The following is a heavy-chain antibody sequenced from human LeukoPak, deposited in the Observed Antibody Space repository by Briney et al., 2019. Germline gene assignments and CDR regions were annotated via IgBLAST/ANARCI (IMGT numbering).Heavy chain of an antibody. CDR3: ARADFWSGYPQKANMDV. V-gene: IGHV3-74*01. CDR1: GFTFSSYW. CDR2: INSDGSST. J-gene: IGHJ6*03. D-gene: IGHD3-3*01. Sequence: GGSLRLSCAASGFTFSSYWMHWVRQAPGKGLVWVSRINSDGSSTSYADSVKGRFTISRDNAKNTLYLQMNSLRAEDTAVYYCARADFWSGYPQKANMDVRGKGTTVTVSS.